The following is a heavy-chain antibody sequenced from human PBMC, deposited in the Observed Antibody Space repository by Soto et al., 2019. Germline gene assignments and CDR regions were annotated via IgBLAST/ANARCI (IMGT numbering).Heavy chain of an antibody. CDR1: GFTLSSDA. V-gene: IGHV3-64*01. J-gene: IGHJ6*03. Sequence: EVQLVESGGGLAQPGGSLRLSCAASGFTLSSDARDWVRQAQGKGLEYVSGISSNGIGTYYANSVKGRFTISRDNSKNTVYLQMDSLRPEDMAVYYCARRARADYYYMDVWGKGTTVTVS. CDR3: ARRARADYYYMDV. CDR2: ISSNGIGT. D-gene: IGHD6-6*01.